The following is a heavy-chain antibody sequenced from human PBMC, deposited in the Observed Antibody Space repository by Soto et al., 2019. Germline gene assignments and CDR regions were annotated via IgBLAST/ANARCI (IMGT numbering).Heavy chain of an antibody. CDR2: ISSSSSYI. D-gene: IGHD6-19*01. Sequence: EVQLVESGGGLVKPGGSLRLSCAASGFTLSSYTMNWVRQAPGKGLEWVSSISSSSSYIYYADSVKGRFTISRDNAKNSLYLQMNSLRAVDTAVYYCARDGSSGWNYYFDYWGQGTLVTVSS. CDR1: GFTLSSYT. J-gene: IGHJ4*02. V-gene: IGHV3-21*01. CDR3: ARDGSSGWNYYFDY.